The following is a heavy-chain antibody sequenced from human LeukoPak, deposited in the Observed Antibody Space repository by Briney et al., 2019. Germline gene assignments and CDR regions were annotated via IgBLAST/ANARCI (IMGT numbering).Heavy chain of an antibody. V-gene: IGHV4-61*01. D-gene: IGHD1-7*01. CDR3: ARVEGTTGYDY. CDR2: IYYSGST. Sequence: SETLSLTCTVSGGSVSSGSYYWSWIRQPPGKGLEWIGYIYYSGSTNYNPSLKSRVTISVDTSKNQFSLELSSVTAADTAVYYCARVEGTTGYDYWGQGTLVTVSS. J-gene: IGHJ4*02. CDR1: GGSVSSGSYY.